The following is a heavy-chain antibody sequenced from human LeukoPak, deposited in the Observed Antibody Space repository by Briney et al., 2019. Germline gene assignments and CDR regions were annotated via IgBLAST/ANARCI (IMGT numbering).Heavy chain of an antibody. D-gene: IGHD2-15*01. CDR2: IYYSGST. J-gene: IGHJ2*01. Sequence: SETLSLTCTVSGGSISSSSYYWGWIRQPPGKGLEWIGSIYYSGSTYYNPSLKSRVTISVDTSKNQFSLKLSSVTAADTAVYYCARSMKLLYWYFDLWGRGTLVTVSS. CDR1: GGSISSSSYY. V-gene: IGHV4-39*07. CDR3: ARSMKLLYWYFDL.